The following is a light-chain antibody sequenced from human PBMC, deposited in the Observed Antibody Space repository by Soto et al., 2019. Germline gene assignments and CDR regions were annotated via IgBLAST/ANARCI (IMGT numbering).Light chain of an antibody. V-gene: IGKV1-39*01. J-gene: IGKJ1*01. Sequence: DIQMTQSPSSLSASVGDRVTITCRASQSISSDLNWYQQKPGKAPKLLIYAASSFQSGVPSRFSGSGSGTDFTLTISSLQPEDFATYYCQQTYSTPWTFGQGTKVEIK. CDR3: QQTYSTPWT. CDR1: QSISSD. CDR2: AAS.